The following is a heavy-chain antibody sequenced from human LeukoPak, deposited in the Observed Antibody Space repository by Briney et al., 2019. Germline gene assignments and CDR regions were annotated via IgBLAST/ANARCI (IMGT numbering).Heavy chain of an antibody. Sequence: SETLSLTCTVSGGSISSYYWSWIRQPAGKGLEWIGRIYTSESTNYNPSLKSRVTISVDKSKNQFSLKLSSVTAADTAVYYCARKLPERYCSSTSCYDSYYYMDVWGKGTTVTVSS. CDR2: IYTSEST. CDR3: ARKLPERYCSSTSCYDSYYYMDV. V-gene: IGHV4-4*07. J-gene: IGHJ6*03. D-gene: IGHD2-2*01. CDR1: GGSISSYY.